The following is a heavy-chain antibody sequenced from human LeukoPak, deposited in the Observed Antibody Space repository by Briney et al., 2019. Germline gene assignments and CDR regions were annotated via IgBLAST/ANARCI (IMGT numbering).Heavy chain of an antibody. V-gene: IGHV4-34*01. Sequence: SETLSLTCAVYGGSFSGYYWSWIRQPPGKGLEWIGEFNHSGSTNYNPSLKSRVTISVDTSKNQFSLKLSSVTAADTAVYYCASRGYSYGTLYYFDYWGQGTLVTVSS. CDR1: GGSFSGYY. J-gene: IGHJ4*02. D-gene: IGHD5-18*01. CDR2: FNHSGST. CDR3: ASRGYSYGTLYYFDY.